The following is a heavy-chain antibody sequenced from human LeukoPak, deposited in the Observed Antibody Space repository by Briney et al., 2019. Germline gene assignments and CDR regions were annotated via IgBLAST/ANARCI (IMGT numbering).Heavy chain of an antibody. CDR1: GFTFSSYG. V-gene: IGHV3-33*01. D-gene: IGHD5-18*01. CDR2: IWYDGSNK. J-gene: IGHJ3*02. CDR3: ARDGGSRGYTYGQGAFDI. Sequence: GGSLRLSCAASGFTFSSYGMHWVRQAPGKGLEWVAVIWYDGSNKYYADSVKGRFTISRDNFKNTFYLQMNSLGTEDTAVYYCARDGGSRGYTYGQGAFDIWGQGTMVTVSS.